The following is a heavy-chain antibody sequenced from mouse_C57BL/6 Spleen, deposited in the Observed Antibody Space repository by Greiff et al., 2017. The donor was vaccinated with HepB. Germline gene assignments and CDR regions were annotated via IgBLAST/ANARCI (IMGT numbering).Heavy chain of an antibody. J-gene: IGHJ2*01. CDR1: GYAFSSSW. D-gene: IGHD1-1*01. V-gene: IGHV1-82*01. CDR3: ASSYYGPFYFDY. Sequence: QVQLQQSGPELVKPGASVKISCKASGYAFSSSWMNWVKQRPGKGLEWIGRIYPGDGDTNYNGKFKGKATLTADKSSSTAYMQLSSLTSEDSAVYFCASSYYGPFYFDYWGQGTTLTVSS. CDR2: IYPGDGDT.